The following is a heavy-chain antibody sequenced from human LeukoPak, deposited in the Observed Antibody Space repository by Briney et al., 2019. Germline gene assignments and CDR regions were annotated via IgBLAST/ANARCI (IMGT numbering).Heavy chain of an antibody. J-gene: IGHJ4*02. CDR3: AKESGSYPIRNALDY. CDR2: ISGSGGST. V-gene: IGHV3-23*01. Sequence: QPGGSLRLSCAASAFTFRSYAMSWVRQAGGKGLEWVSAISGSGGSTYYADSVKGHFTISRDNSKNTLYLQLNSLRAEDTAVYYCAKESGSYPIRNALDYWGQGALVTVS. D-gene: IGHD1-26*01. CDR1: AFTFRSYA.